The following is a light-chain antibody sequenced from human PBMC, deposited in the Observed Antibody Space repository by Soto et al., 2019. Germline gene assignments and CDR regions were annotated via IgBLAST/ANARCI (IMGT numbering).Light chain of an antibody. CDR1: SSNIGSNT. CDR3: AAWEDSLNGFWV. Sequence: QSVLTQPPSASGTPGQRVSISCSGSSSNIGSNTVSWYQHLPGTAPQLLIYSDNQRPPGVPDRFSGSRSGTSASLAISGLQSDDEADYYCAAWEDSLNGFWVFGGGTQLTVL. J-gene: IGLJ3*02. V-gene: IGLV1-44*01. CDR2: SDN.